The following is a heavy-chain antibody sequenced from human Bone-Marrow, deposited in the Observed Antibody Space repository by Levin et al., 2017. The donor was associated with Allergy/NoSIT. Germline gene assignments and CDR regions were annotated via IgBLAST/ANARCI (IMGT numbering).Heavy chain of an antibody. D-gene: IGHD5-18*01. CDR3: ATEHVTTRHTALED. Sequence: PGGSLRLSCAASGFTFSSYWMNWVRQAPGKGLEWVANIKQDGSETNYVDSVKGRFTISRDNAENSLYLQMNSLRAEDTAVYYCATEHVTTRHTALEDWGQGALVTVSS. CDR1: GFTFSSYW. V-gene: IGHV3-7*01. J-gene: IGHJ4*02. CDR2: IKQDGSET.